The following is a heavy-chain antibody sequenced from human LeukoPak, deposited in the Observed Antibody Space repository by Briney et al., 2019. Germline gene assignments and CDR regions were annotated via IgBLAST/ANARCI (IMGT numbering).Heavy chain of an antibody. J-gene: IGHJ5*02. V-gene: IGHV4-39*01. D-gene: IGHD6-13*01. CDR1: GGSISSSSYY. CDR3: ARAGGAAAGWFDP. Sequence: SETLSLTCTVSGGSISSSSYYWGWIRQPPGKGLEWIGSIYYSGSTYYNPSLKSRVTISVDTSKNQFSLKLSSVTAADTAVYYCARAGGAAAGWFDPWGQGTLVTVSS. CDR2: IYYSGST.